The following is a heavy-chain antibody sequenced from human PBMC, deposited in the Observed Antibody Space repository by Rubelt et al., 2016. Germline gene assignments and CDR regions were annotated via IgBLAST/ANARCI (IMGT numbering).Heavy chain of an antibody. CDR3: ARGSTVKTRNSGMLGPGMDV. J-gene: IGHJ6*02. D-gene: IGHD1-26*01. CDR2: INHSGIT. V-gene: IGHV4-34*01. Sequence: QVQLQQWGAGLLKPSETLSLTCAVYGGSFSGYYWSWIRQPPGEGLEWIGEINHSGITNYNASLTSRLTISVDTSKNQLTRDLCSVDAADTALYYWARGSTVKTRNSGMLGPGMDVWGQGTTVTVSS. CDR1: GGSFSGYY.